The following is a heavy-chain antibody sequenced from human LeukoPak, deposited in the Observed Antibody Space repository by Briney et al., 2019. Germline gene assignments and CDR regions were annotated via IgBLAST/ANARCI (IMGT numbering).Heavy chain of an antibody. CDR1: GITFSSLW. V-gene: IGHV3-7*01. D-gene: IGHD4-23*01. J-gene: IGHJ2*01. Sequence: GGPLRLSCEVSGITFSSLWMSWFRQAPGKGLEWVADIKHDGSEEHYVASVKGRFTISRDNAKLYLQMNSLRADDTAVYYCAGGKGWHFDLWGLGTLITVSS. CDR2: IKHDGSEE. CDR3: AGGKGWHFDL.